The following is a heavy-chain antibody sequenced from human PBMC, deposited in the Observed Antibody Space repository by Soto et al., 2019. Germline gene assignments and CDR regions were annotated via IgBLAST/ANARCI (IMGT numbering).Heavy chain of an antibody. CDR1: GFTLRGYW. CDR3: AKGGMYKPDHLDY. V-gene: IGHV3-74*01. J-gene: IGHJ4*02. Sequence: PGGSLRLSCAASGFTLRGYWMYWVRQAPGKGLVWVSRINSDGSDISYADSVKGRFTISRDNAKNTLYLQMNTLGAEDTAVYYCAKGGMYKPDHLDYWGLGTLVTVSS. D-gene: IGHD1-20*01. CDR2: INSDGSDI.